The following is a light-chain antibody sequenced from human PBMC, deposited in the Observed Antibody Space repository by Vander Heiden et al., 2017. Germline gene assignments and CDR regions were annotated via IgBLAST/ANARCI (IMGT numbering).Light chain of an antibody. CDR2: AAS. J-gene: IGKJ4*01. CDR3: QQSFTTPLT. V-gene: IGKV1-39*01. CDR1: QYINNY. Sequence: DIQMNQSPSSQAASVGDRGTLTFRSSQYINNYVKWYQQKPGKAPKLLIYAASNLQSGVPSRFSGSGSGTDFTLTISSLQPEDFATYYCQQSFTTPLTFGGGTKVEIK.